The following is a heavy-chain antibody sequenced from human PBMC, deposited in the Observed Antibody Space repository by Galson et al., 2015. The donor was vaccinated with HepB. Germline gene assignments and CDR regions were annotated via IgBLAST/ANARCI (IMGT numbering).Heavy chain of an antibody. J-gene: IGHJ6*03. CDR2: IIPIFGTA. CDR3: ARVVGSSWYTLDYYYYYYMDV. Sequence: SVKVSCKASGGTFSSYAISWVRQAPGQGLEWMGGIIPIFGTANYAQKFQGRVTITADESTSTAYMELSSLRSEDTAVYYCARVVGSSWYTLDYYYYYYMDVWGKGTTVTVSS. CDR1: GGTFSSYA. D-gene: IGHD6-13*01. V-gene: IGHV1-69*13.